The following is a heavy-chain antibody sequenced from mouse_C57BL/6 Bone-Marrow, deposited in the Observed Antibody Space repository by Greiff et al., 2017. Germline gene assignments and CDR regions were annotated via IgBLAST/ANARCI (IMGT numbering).Heavy chain of an antibody. CDR2: IWSGGSA. Sequence: QVQLQQSGPGLVQPSQSLSLTCAASGFSLTSYGVHWVRQSPGKGLEWLGVIWSGGSADYTAAFMSRLSITKDNSKSQVFFKMNRLQADDTAIYYCAKEGYGNLIDYWGQGTTLTVSS. J-gene: IGHJ2*01. CDR3: AKEGYGNLIDY. CDR1: GFSLTSYG. V-gene: IGHV2-5*01. D-gene: IGHD2-10*02.